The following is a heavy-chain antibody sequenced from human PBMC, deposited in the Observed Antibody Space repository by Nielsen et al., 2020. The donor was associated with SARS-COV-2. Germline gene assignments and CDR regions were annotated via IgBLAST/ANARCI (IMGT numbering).Heavy chain of an antibody. CDR2: FDPEDGET. J-gene: IGHJ4*02. V-gene: IGHV1-24*01. CDR1: GYTLTELS. CDR3: ARVSQWELQVY. D-gene: IGHD1-26*01. Sequence: ASVKVSCKVSGYTLTELSMHWVRQAPGKGLEWMGGFDPEDGETIYAQKFQGRVTITADESTNTAYMELSSLRSEDTAVYYCARVSQWELQVYWGQGTLVTVSS.